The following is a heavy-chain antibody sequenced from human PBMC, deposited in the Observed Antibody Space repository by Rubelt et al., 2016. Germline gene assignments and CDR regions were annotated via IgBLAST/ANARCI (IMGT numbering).Heavy chain of an antibody. CDR3: SRPSLVTPSGWFDP. CDR2: VFYSGRT. D-gene: IGHD3-10*01. CDR1: GGSISGSSNY. Sequence: QLQLQESGPGLVKPSETLSLTCTVSGGSISGSSNYWGWIRQPPGKGLEWIGSVFYSGRTYFHPSLESRVTISVDTSQNQFSLNLNSVTSSDTVGYFWSRPSLVTPSGWFDPWGQGALVTVSS. V-gene: IGHV4-39*01. J-gene: IGHJ5*02.